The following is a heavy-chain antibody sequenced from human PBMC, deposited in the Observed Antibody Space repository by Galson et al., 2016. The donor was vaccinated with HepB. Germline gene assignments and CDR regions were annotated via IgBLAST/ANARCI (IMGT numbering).Heavy chain of an antibody. Sequence: SLRLSCAASGFTFSSYSMNWVRQAPGKGLEWISYISSGSNNIYYADSVKGRFTISRDNAKNSLYLQMNSLRDEGTAVYYCARDWLLYSSGWWPWGQGTLVTVSS. CDR1: GFTFSSYS. J-gene: IGHJ5*02. CDR3: ARDWLLYSSGWWP. V-gene: IGHV3-48*02. CDR2: ISSGSNNI. D-gene: IGHD6-19*01.